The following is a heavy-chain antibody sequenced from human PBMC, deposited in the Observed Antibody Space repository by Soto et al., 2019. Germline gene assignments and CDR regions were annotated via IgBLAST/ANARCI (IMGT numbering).Heavy chain of an antibody. D-gene: IGHD1-1*01. V-gene: IGHV4-34*01. CDR1: GQSFSGHS. CDR3: ARGSGIVALPGELEDVKYDY. Sequence: QVQLQQWGAGLVKPSETLSLSCAVYGQSFSGHSWAWIRQPPGKGLELIGEINESGSTYYNPSLKRGVPISTDTSKYRFSLKLSAVSAADTAAYFCARGSGIVALPGELEDVKYDYWGEGALVNVSS. J-gene: IGHJ4*02. CDR2: INESGST.